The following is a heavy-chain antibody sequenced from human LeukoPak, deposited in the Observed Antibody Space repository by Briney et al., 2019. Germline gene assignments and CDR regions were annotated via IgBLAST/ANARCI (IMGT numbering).Heavy chain of an antibody. D-gene: IGHD2-15*01. CDR3: AKSPVPVLYFFYGMDV. CDR1: GFTVSSNY. Sequence: GGSLRLSCAASGFTVSSNYMSWVRQAPGKGLEWVSVIYSGGSTYYADSVKGRFTISRDNSKNTLYLQMNSLRAEDTAVYYCAKSPVPVLYFFYGMDVWGQGTTVTVSS. CDR2: IYSGGST. J-gene: IGHJ6*02. V-gene: IGHV3-53*05.